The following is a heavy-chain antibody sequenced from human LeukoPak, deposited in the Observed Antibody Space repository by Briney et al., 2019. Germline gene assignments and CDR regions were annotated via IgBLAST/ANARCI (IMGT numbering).Heavy chain of an antibody. CDR2: INHSGST. CDR1: GGSFSGYY. J-gene: IGHJ4*02. Sequence: PSETLSLTCAVYGGSFSGYYWSWIRQPPGKGLEWIGEINHSGSTYYNPSLKSRVTISVDTSKNQLSLNLSSVTAADTAVYYCARAGFTLTTLKFDYWGQGALVTVSS. CDR3: ARAGFTLTTLKFDY. D-gene: IGHD4-11*01. V-gene: IGHV4-34*01.